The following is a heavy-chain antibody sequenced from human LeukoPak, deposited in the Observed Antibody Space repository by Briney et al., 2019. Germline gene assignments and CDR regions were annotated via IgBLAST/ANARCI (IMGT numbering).Heavy chain of an antibody. CDR2: IYSDNT. D-gene: IGHD1-1*01. CDR3: ARDLNGGFDP. V-gene: IGHV3-53*01. Sequence: AGGSLRLSCTVSGFTVSSNSMSWVRQAPGKGLEWVSFIYSDNTHYSDSVKGRFTISRDNAKNSLYLQMNSLRAEDTAVYYCARDLNGGFDPWGQGTLVTVSS. J-gene: IGHJ5*02. CDR1: GFTVSSNS.